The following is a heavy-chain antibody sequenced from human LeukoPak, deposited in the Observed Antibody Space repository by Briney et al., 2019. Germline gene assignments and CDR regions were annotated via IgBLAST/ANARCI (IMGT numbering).Heavy chain of an antibody. D-gene: IGHD3-22*01. Sequence: SETLSLTCTVSDGSISSSSYYWGWIRQPPGKGLEWIGSIYYSGSTYYNPSLKSRVTISVDTSKNQFSLKLSSVTAADTAVYYCARHEGYYDYWGQGTLVTVSS. V-gene: IGHV4-39*01. J-gene: IGHJ4*02. CDR2: IYYSGST. CDR1: DGSISSSSYY. CDR3: ARHEGYYDY.